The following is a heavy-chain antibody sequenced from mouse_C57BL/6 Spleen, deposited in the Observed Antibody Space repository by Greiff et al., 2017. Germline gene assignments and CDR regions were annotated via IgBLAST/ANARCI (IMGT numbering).Heavy chain of an antibody. Sequence: QVQLKESGAELARPGASVKLSCKASGYTFTSYGLSWVKQRTGQGLEWIGEIYPRSGNTYYNEKFKGKATLTADKSSSTAYMELRSLTSEDSAVYFCASFYDYDVGFAYWGQGTLVTVSA. D-gene: IGHD2-4*01. CDR1: GYTFTSYG. V-gene: IGHV1-81*01. CDR3: ASFYDYDVGFAY. CDR2: IYPRSGNT. J-gene: IGHJ3*01.